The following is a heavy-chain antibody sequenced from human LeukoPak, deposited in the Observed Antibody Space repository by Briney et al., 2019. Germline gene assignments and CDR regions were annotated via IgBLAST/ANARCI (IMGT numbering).Heavy chain of an antibody. Sequence: GGSLRLSCAASGFTFSGYWMHWVRQAPGKGLEWVSRINPDGSSSNYADSVKGRFTMSRDNAKSMVYLQMDGLRAEDTAVFSCVRQAVSGDSGIAYWGRGVLVTVSS. V-gene: IGHV3-74*01. D-gene: IGHD4-17*01. CDR1: GFTFSGYW. CDR2: INPDGSSS. CDR3: VRQAVSGDSGIAY. J-gene: IGHJ4*02.